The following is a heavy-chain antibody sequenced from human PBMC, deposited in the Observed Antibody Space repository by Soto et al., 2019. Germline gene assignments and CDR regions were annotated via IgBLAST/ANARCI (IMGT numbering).Heavy chain of an antibody. CDR2: IIPIFGTA. V-gene: IGHV1-69*06. Sequence: SVKVSCKASGGTFSSYAISWVRQAPGQGLEWMGGIIPIFGTANYAQKFQGRVTITADKSTSTAYMELSSLRSEDTAVYYCASSRVDHEHYYYYGMDVWGQGTTVTVSS. CDR3: ASSRVDHEHYYYYGMDV. CDR1: GGTFSSYA. J-gene: IGHJ6*02.